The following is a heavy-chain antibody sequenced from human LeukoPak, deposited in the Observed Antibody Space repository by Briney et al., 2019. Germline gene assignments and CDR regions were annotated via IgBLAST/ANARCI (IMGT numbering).Heavy chain of an antibody. CDR1: GFIFSSIY. Sequence: GGSLRLSCAASGFIFSSIYMSWVRQAPGKGFEWVSVMYTGGNTKYADSVKGRFTISRVNSKNTLYLQMNSLRAEDTAVYYCAREGRFDNSGYHDAFDLWGQGTLVTVSS. J-gene: IGHJ3*01. CDR2: MYTGGNT. D-gene: IGHD3-22*01. CDR3: AREGRFDNSGYHDAFDL. V-gene: IGHV3-53*01.